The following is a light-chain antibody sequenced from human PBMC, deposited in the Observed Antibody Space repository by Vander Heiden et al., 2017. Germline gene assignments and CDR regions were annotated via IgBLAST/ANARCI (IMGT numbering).Light chain of an antibody. CDR1: QSVSSN. CDR2: GAS. Sequence: ELVMTQSPATLSVSPGERATLSCRASQSVSSNLAWYQQKPGQAPRLLIYGASSGSGTEFTLTISSLQSEEFAVYYCQQYNNWPPWTFGQGTKVEIK. V-gene: IGKV3-15*01. CDR3: QQYNNWPPWT. J-gene: IGKJ1*01.